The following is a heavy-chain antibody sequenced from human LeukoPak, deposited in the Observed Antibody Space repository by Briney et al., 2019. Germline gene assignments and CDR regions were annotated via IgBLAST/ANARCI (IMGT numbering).Heavy chain of an antibody. CDR2: INTDGTST. Sequence: GGSLRRSCAASGFTFSSYWMHWVRQAPGKGLVWVSRINTDGTSTTYADSVKGRFTISRDTARNSLYLQMNSLRDEDTAVYYCAREAGTGSYFDYWGQGTLVTVSS. CDR3: AREAGTGSYFDY. D-gene: IGHD6-13*01. CDR1: GFTFSSYW. V-gene: IGHV3-74*01. J-gene: IGHJ4*02.